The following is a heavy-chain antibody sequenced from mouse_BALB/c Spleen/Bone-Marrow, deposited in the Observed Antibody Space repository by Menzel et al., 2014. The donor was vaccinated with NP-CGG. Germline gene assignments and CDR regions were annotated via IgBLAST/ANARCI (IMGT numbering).Heavy chain of an antibody. CDR2: INPGSDIT. CDR1: GYAFTNYL. J-gene: IGHJ2*01. CDR3: GRQDDRYDVGPDDY. Sequence: QVQLQQSGAELVRPGTSVKVSCKASGYAFTNYLIEWVKQRPGQGLEWIGVINPGSDITNYNEKFKGKATLTADKSSSGAYTEVDSQAPDGSGVYFTGRQDDRYDVGPDDYWSQGTTITVSS. D-gene: IGHD2-14*01. V-gene: IGHV1-54*01.